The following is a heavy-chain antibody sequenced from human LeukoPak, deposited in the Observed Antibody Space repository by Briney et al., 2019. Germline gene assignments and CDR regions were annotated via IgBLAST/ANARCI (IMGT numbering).Heavy chain of an antibody. CDR3: ARGPLTVTRGFDP. CDR2: IYYSGST. V-gene: IGHV4-59*12. Sequence: SETLSLTCTVSGGSISSYYWSWIRQPPGKGLEWIGYIYYSGSTNYNPSLKSRVTISVDTSKNQFSLKLSSVTAADTAVYYCARGPLTVTRGFDPWGQGTLVTVSS. D-gene: IGHD4-17*01. CDR1: GGSISSYY. J-gene: IGHJ5*02.